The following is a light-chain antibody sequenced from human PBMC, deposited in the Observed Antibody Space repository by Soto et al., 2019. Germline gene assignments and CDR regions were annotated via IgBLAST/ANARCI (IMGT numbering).Light chain of an antibody. V-gene: IGKV1-5*01. CDR2: DAS. J-gene: IGKJ1*01. Sequence: DIQMTLSPSTLSASVGERVAITCRASQSISSWLAWYQQKPGKAPKLLIYDASSLESGVPSRFSGSGSGTEFTLTISSLQPDDFATYYCQQYNSYSWTFGQGTKV. CDR1: QSISSW. CDR3: QQYNSYSWT.